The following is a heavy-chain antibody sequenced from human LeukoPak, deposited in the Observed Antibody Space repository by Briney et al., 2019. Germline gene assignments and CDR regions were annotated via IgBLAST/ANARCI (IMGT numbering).Heavy chain of an antibody. J-gene: IGHJ6*03. CDR3: ATITAMVMWNYYYYYMDV. D-gene: IGHD5-18*01. Sequence: PSETLSLTCAVHGGSFSGYYWSWIRQPPGKGLEWIGEINHSGSTNYNPSLKSRVTISVDTSKNQFSLKLSSVTAADTAVYYCATITAMVMWNYYYYYMDVWGKGTTVTVSS. V-gene: IGHV4-34*01. CDR2: INHSGST. CDR1: GGSFSGYY.